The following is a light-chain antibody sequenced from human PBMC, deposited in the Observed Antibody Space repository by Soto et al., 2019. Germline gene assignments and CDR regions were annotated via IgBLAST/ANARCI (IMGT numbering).Light chain of an antibody. J-gene: IGKJ1*01. CDR1: QSVSSSY. CDR2: GAS. CDR3: QQYGSSPWT. V-gene: IGKV3-20*01. Sequence: IVLTQWPGTLCVSPVERAIPSCRASQSVSSSYLAWYQQKPGQAPRLLIYGASSRATGIPVRFSGSGSGTVFTLIISRLEPADYAVYYCQQYGSSPWTFGQGTKVDIK.